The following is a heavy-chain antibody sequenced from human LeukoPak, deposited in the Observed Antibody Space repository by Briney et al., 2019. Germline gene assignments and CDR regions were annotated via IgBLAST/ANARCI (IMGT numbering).Heavy chain of an antibody. CDR1: GYSISSGYY. J-gene: IGHJ4*02. CDR3: ARVGGGSGSSFDY. Sequence: PSETLSLTCSVSGYSISSGYYWAWIRQPPGKGLEWIGSIHQSGSTYYNPSLKSGVTISVDTSKNQLSLKLNSVTAADTAVYYCARVGGGSGSSFDYWGQGTLVTVSS. V-gene: IGHV4-38-2*02. CDR2: IHQSGST. D-gene: IGHD3-10*01.